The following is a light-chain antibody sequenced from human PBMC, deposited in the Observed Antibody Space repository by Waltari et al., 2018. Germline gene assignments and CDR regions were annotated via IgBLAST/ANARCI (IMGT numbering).Light chain of an antibody. CDR1: QSVSSY. V-gene: IGKV3-11*01. CDR3: QQRTNWPRNT. Sequence: ELVLTQSPATLALSQGDRATLPGRASQSVSSYLAWYQQKPGQTPRLLIYDASNRATGVPARFSGSGSGTDFTLTISSLEPEDFAVYFCQQRTNWPRNTFGQGTKLEIK. J-gene: IGKJ2*01. CDR2: DAS.